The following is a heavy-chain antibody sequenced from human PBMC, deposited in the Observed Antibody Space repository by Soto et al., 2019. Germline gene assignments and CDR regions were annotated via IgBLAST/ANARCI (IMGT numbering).Heavy chain of an antibody. CDR1: GYTFTSYD. V-gene: IGHV1-8*01. CDR3: ARVDPYYYGMDV. CDR2: MNPNSGNT. Sequence: ASVKVSCKASGYTFTSYDINWVRQATGQGLEWMGWMNPNSGNTGYAQKFQGRVTMTRNTSISTAYMEPSSLRSEDTAVYYCARVDPYYYGMDVWGQGTTVTVSS. J-gene: IGHJ6*02.